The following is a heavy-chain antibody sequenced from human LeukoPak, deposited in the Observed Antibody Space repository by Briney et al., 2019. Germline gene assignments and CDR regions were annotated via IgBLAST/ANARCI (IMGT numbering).Heavy chain of an antibody. CDR3: TIDLEYYYDSSGYYFYY. V-gene: IGHV3-15*01. J-gene: IGHJ4*02. D-gene: IGHD3-22*01. CDR1: GFTFSNAW. Sequence: GGSLRLSCAASGFTFSNAWMCWVRQAPGKGLEWVGRIKSKTDGGTTDYAAPVKGRFTISRDDSKNTLYLQMNSLKTEDTVVYYCTIDLEYYYDSSGYYFYYWGQGTLVTVSS. CDR2: IKSKTDGGTT.